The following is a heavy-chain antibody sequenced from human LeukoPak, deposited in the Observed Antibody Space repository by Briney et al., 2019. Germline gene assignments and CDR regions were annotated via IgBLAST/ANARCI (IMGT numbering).Heavy chain of an antibody. V-gene: IGHV3-48*03. CDR2: ITNSGGTT. CDR1: GFTFSSYE. CDR3: ARQEDHDYGDYYFDY. J-gene: IGHJ4*02. D-gene: IGHD4-17*01. Sequence: AGGSLRLSCAASGFTFSSYEMNWVRQAPGKGLEWVSYITNSGGTTYYADSVKGRFTISRDNAKNSLYLQMNSLRAEDTAVYYCARQEDHDYGDYYFDYWGQGILVTVSS.